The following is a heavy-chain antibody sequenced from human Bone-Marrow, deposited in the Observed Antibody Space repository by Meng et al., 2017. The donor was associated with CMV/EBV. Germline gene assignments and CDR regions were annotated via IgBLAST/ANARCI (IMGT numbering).Heavy chain of an antibody. V-gene: IGHV5-51*01. Sequence: KGSGYRFTNYWIGWVRQMPGKGLEWMGIIYPRDSIIRYNPSFQGHVTISADKSIRTAYLQWSSLKASDTAIYYCARRGGSSLHWFDPWGQGTLVTVSS. J-gene: IGHJ5*02. CDR1: GYRFTNYW. CDR2: IYPRDSII. CDR3: ARRGGSSLHWFDP. D-gene: IGHD6-6*01.